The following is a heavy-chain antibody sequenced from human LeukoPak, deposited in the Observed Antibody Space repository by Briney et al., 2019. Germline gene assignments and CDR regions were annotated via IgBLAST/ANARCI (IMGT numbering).Heavy chain of an antibody. V-gene: IGHV4-34*01. Sequence: SETLSLTCAVYGGSFSGYYWSWIRQPPGKGLEWIGEINHSGSTNYNPSLKSRVTISVDTSKNQFSLKLSSVTAADTAVYYCARHEYGDPNNWFDPWGQGTLVTVSS. D-gene: IGHD4-17*01. CDR3: ARHEYGDPNNWFDP. J-gene: IGHJ5*02. CDR1: GGSFSGYY. CDR2: INHSGST.